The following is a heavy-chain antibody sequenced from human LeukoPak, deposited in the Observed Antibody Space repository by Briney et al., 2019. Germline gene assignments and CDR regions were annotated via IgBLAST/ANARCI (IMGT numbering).Heavy chain of an antibody. D-gene: IGHD1-14*01. V-gene: IGHV3-7*01. CDR3: ARDRTGTRGYYMDV. Sequence: PGGSLRLSCAASGFTFSSYWMSWVRQAPGKGLEWVANIKQDGSEKYYVDSVKGRFTISRDNAKNSLYLQMNSLRAEDTAVYYCARDRTGTRGYYMDVWGKGTTVTVSS. CDR1: GFTFSSYW. CDR2: IKQDGSEK. J-gene: IGHJ6*03.